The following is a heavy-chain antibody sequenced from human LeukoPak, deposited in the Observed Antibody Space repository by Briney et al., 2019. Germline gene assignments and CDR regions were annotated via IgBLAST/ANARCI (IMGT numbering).Heavy chain of an antibody. Sequence: GGSLRLSCAASGLTFSSYAMSWVRQAPGKGLEWVSAISGGGASGGRTYYADAVKGRFTISRDNSKNTLYLQMNSLRAEDTAVYYCAKGLQWELPCDYWGQGTLVTVSS. CDR2: ISGGGASGGRT. V-gene: IGHV3-23*01. CDR1: GLTFSSYA. J-gene: IGHJ4*02. CDR3: AKGLQWELPCDY. D-gene: IGHD1-26*01.